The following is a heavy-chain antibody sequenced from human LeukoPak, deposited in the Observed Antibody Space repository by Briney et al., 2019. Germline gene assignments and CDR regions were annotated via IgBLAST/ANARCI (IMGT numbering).Heavy chain of an antibody. V-gene: IGHV5-51*01. D-gene: IGHD2-15*01. CDR2: IYPGDSDT. CDR1: GYSFTNYW. Sequence: GESLKISCKGSGYSFTNYWIAWVRQMPGKGLEWMGIIYPGDSDTRYRPSFQDQVTISADKSISTAYLQWSSLKASDTAMYYCARRYCSGGSCYSYDAFDIWGQGTMVAVSS. J-gene: IGHJ3*02. CDR3: ARRYCSGGSCYSYDAFDI.